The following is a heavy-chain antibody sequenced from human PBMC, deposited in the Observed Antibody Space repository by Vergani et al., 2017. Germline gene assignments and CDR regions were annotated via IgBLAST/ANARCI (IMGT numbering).Heavy chain of an antibody. CDR1: GFTFSSYA. Sequence: EVQLLESGGGLVQPGGSLRLSCAASGFTFSSYAMSWVRRAPGKGLEWVSAISGSGGSTYYADSVKGRFTISRDNSKNTLYLQMNSLRAEDTAVYYCAKTGVNVDTAMGFDYWGQGTLVTVSS. CDR3: AKTGVNVDTAMGFDY. V-gene: IGHV3-23*01. J-gene: IGHJ4*02. CDR2: ISGSGGST. D-gene: IGHD5-18*01.